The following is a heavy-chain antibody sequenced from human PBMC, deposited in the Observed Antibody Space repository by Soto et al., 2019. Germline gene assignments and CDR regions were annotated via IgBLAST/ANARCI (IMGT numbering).Heavy chain of an antibody. CDR3: AKDSDFGGYGNIDY. CDR2: ISYDGLKK. V-gene: IGHV3-30*18. CDR1: GFTFRTYA. D-gene: IGHD3-16*01. J-gene: IGHJ4*02. Sequence: QVQLVESGGGVVQTGRSLRLSCAASGFTFRTYAMHWVRQAPGKGLECVAFISYDGLKKDYADSVKGRFSISRDNSKNTLSLQMNNLGPEDTAVYYCAKDSDFGGYGNIDYWGQGTLVTVSS.